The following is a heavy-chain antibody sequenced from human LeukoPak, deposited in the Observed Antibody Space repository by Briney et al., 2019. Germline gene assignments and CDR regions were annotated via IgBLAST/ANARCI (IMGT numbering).Heavy chain of an antibody. CDR2: IWYDGSDK. V-gene: IGHV3-33*01. Sequence: GRSLRLSCAASGFTFSFSTRGMHWVRQAPGKGLEWVAIIWYDGSDKYYADSVKGRFTISRDNSKNTLYLQMNSLRAEDTAVYYCARVSCTGGSCKPYSYYDMDVWGQGTTVTVSS. CDR1: GFTFSFSTRG. CDR3: ARVSCTGGSCKPYSYYDMDV. J-gene: IGHJ6*02. D-gene: IGHD2-15*01.